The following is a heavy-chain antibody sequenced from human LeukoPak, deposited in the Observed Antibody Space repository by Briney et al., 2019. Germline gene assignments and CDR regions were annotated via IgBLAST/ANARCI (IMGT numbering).Heavy chain of an antibody. CDR1: GGTFSSYA. J-gene: IGHJ5*02. Sequence: SVTVSCKASGGTFSSYAISWVRQAPGQGLEWMGRIIPILGIANYAQKFQGRVTITADKSTSTAYMELSSLRSEDTAVYYCARSGSNYVDPLFDLWGQGTLVTVSS. D-gene: IGHD4-4*01. V-gene: IGHV1-69*04. CDR3: ARSGSNYVDPLFDL. CDR2: IIPILGIA.